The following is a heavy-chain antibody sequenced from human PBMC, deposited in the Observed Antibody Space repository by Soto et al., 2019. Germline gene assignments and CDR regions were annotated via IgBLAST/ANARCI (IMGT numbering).Heavy chain of an antibody. CDR1: CLNVSYNY. D-gene: IGHD1-26*01. J-gene: IGHJ5*02. CDR3: ARDKTQGAGWFDP. Sequence: PVGSLRLSCAASCLNVSYNYMNWVRQAPGKGLEWVSVLYNSGTTYYAESVKGRFTISRDNVKNTVYLEMNNLRVDDTAVYYCARDKTQGAGWFDPWGRGTLVTVSS. CDR2: LYNSGTT. V-gene: IGHV3-53*01.